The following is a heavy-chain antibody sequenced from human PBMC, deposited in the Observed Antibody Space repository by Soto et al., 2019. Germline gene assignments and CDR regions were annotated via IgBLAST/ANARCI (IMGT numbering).Heavy chain of an antibody. V-gene: IGHV3-23*01. CDR3: TKRLEGWGPFGR. D-gene: IGHD1-26*01. J-gene: IGHJ5*02. Sequence: EVQLLESGGGLVQPGGSLRLSCAASGFTFTNSHMSWVRQAPGKGLEWVSSISNRGADTYYIDSVKGRFSISRDNSRDTWYLPLNGLRAEDTAVCYGTKRLEGWGPFGRWGQGTLVSVSS. CDR2: ISNRGADT. CDR1: GFTFTNSH.